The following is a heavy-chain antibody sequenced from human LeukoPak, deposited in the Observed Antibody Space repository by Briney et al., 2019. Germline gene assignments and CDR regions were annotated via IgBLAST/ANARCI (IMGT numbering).Heavy chain of an antibody. V-gene: IGHV2-5*01. Sequence: ESGPTLVKPTQTLTLTCTFSGFSLSTSGVGVGWIRQPPGKALEWLALIYWNDDKRYSPSLKSRLTITKDTSKKQVVLTMTNIDPVDTATYYCAHIFRGITIFGVVVHDAFDIWGQGTMVTVSS. CDR1: GFSLSTSGVG. J-gene: IGHJ3*02. CDR3: AHIFRGITIFGVVVHDAFDI. CDR2: IYWNDDK. D-gene: IGHD3-3*01.